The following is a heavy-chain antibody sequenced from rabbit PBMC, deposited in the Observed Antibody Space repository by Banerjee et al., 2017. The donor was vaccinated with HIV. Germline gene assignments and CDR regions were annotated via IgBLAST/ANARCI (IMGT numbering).Heavy chain of an antibody. V-gene: IGHV1S45*01. CDR3: ARGAGGIYYSYFTL. Sequence: QEQLVESGGGLVTPGESLKLTCKASGFDFSSYGISWVRQAPGKGLEWIACMHPEYGYIDYASWAKGRFTISKTSSTTVTLEMTSLTAADTATYFCARGAGGIYYSYFTLWGQGTLVTVS. CDR1: GFDFSSYG. D-gene: IGHD8-1*01. J-gene: IGHJ4*01. CDR2: MHPEYGYI.